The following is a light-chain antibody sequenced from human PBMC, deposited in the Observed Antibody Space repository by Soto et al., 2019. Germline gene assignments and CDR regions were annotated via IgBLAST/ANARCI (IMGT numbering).Light chain of an antibody. CDR2: AVS. V-gene: IGLV2-14*03. Sequence: ALAQPASVSGSPGQSITISCSGTSSDIGSYDHVAWYQQFPGKSPKLVIYAVSDRPSGVSDRFSGSKSGISASLTISGLQTEDEADYYCISYTARQSELYGTGTQVTVL. CDR1: SSDIGSYDH. J-gene: IGLJ1*01. CDR3: ISYTARQSEL.